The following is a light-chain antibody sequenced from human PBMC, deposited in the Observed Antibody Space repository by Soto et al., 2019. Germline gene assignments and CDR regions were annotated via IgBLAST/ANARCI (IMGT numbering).Light chain of an antibody. CDR2: EVC. J-gene: IGLJ1*01. V-gene: IGLV2-14*01. CDR3: SSYTSNRSYV. CDR1: SSDAGGYNY. Sequence: QSVLSQPASVSGSPGKSITISCTGTSSDAGGYNYVSWYQQNPGKAPKIMIYEVCNRPSGFSNRFSGSKSGNMASLTISGLQAEDEADYYCSSYTSNRSYVFGTGTKVTVL.